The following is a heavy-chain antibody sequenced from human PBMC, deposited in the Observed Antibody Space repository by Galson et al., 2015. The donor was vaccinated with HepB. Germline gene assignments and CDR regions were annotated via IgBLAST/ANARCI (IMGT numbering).Heavy chain of an antibody. CDR2: IIPIFGTA. V-gene: IGHV1-69*13. J-gene: IGHJ4*02. CDR3: ARDGREYCSSTSCYTQFDY. D-gene: IGHD2-2*02. Sequence: SVKVSCKASGGTFSSYAISWVRQAPGQGLEWMGGIIPIFGTANYAQKFQGRVTITADESTSTAYMELSSLRSEDTAVYYCARDGREYCSSTSCYTQFDYWGQGTLVTVSS. CDR1: GGTFSSYA.